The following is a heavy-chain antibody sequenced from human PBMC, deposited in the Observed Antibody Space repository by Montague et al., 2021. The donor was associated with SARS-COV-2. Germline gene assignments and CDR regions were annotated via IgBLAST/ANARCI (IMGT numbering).Heavy chain of an antibody. Sequence: PALVKPTQTLTLTCTFSGFSLSTPTVGVGWIRQPPGKALEWVAVIYSNDEKRYSPSLRNRLTITKDTAKNQVVLSLTYVDPVDTATYYCAHLIRYYDIFTSMPFDYWGQGSQVTVSS. D-gene: IGHD3-9*01. V-gene: IGHV2-5*01. CDR3: AHLIRYYDIFTSMPFDY. J-gene: IGHJ4*02. CDR2: IYSNDEK. CDR1: GFSLSTPTVG.